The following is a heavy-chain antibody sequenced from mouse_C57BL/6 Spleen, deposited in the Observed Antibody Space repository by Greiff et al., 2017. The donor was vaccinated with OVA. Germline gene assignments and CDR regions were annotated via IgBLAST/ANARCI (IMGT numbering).Heavy chain of an antibody. D-gene: IGHD2-3*01. CDR1: GYSITSGYY. J-gene: IGHJ4*01. V-gene: IGHV3-6*01. CDR2: ISYDGSN. CDR3: ARGYDDYAMDY. Sequence: DVKLQESGPGLVKPSQSLSLTCSVTGYSITSGYYWNWIRQFPGNKLEWMGYISYDGSNNYNPSLKNRISITRDTSKNQFFLKLNSVTTEDTATYYCARGYDDYAMDYWGQGTSVTVSS.